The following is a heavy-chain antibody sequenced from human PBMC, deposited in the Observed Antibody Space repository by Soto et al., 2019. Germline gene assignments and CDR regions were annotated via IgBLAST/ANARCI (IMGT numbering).Heavy chain of an antibody. V-gene: IGHV1-18*01. D-gene: IGHD5-18*01. CDR2: ISAYNGNT. CDR1: GYTFTSYG. CDR3: ARDTADTASRYYYYYGMDV. J-gene: IGHJ6*02. Sequence: QVQLVQSGAEVKKPGASVKVSCKASGYTFTSYGISWVRQAPGQGLERMGWISAYNGNTNYAQKLQGRVTMTTDTSTSTAYMELRSLRSDDTAVYYCARDTADTASRYYYYYGMDVWGQGTTVSVSS.